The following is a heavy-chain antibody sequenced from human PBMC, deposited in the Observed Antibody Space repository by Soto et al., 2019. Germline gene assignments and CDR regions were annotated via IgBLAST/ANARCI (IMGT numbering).Heavy chain of an antibody. CDR2: IIPIFGTA. Sequence: QVQLVQSGAEVKKPGSSVKVSCKTSGGTFSTYSIVWVRQAPGEGLEWMGGIIPIFGTANYAQKFQDRVTSTADKSTNTAFMELSSLKSEDTAMYYWASSRGNNNGVGTNYYFDYWGQGTRVTVPS. CDR1: GGTFSTYS. CDR3: ASSRGNNNGVGTNYYFDY. V-gene: IGHV1-69*06. J-gene: IGHJ4*02. D-gene: IGHD3-16*01.